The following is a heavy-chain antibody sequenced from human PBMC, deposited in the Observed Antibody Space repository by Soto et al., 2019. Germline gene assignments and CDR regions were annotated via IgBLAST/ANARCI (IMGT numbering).Heavy chain of an antibody. CDR3: VRDQKYFRVNGNWYDS. Sequence: ASVKVSCKASGYTSADFGISWVRQAPGQGLEWVGWVSGNNGASNPAPKVQGRITMTLDTSTGVSYMALRSLRSDDTAIYYCVRDQKYFRVNGNWYDSSGQATLVTVSS. D-gene: IGHD2-2*01. CDR1: GYTSADFG. CDR2: VSGNNGAS. J-gene: IGHJ5*01. V-gene: IGHV1-18*04.